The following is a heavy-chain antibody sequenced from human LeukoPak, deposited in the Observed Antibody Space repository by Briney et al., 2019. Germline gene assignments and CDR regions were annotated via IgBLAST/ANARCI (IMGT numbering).Heavy chain of an antibody. D-gene: IGHD6-19*01. CDR2: MNPNSGNT. CDR1: GYTFTSYD. V-gene: IGHV1-8*01. Sequence: ASVKVSCKASGYTFTSYDINWVRQATGQGLEWMGWMNPNSGNTGYAQKFQGRVTMTTDTSTSTAYMELRSLRSDDTAVYYCARGGSSGPEGWFDPWAQGTLVTVSS. CDR3: ARGGSSGPEGWFDP. J-gene: IGHJ5*02.